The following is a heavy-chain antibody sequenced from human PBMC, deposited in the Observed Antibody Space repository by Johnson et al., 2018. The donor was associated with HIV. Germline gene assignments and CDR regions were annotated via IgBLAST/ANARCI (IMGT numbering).Heavy chain of an antibody. V-gene: IGHV3-64*01. CDR1: GFTFSSYA. CDR3: ARGGASGAFDI. D-gene: IGHD3-16*01. J-gene: IGHJ3*02. Sequence: VQLVESGGGLVQPGGSLRLSCAASGFTFSSYAMHWVRQAPGKGLEYVSAISSNGGSTYYANSVKGRFTISRDSSKNTLYLQMGSLRAEYMAVYYCARGGASGAFDILGQGTMVTVSS. CDR2: ISSNGGST.